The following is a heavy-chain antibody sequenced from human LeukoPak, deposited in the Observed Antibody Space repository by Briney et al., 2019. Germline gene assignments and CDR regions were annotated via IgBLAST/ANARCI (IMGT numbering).Heavy chain of an antibody. Sequence: ASVKVSCKASGYTFTGYYMHWVRQAPGQGLEWMGWINPNSGGTNYAQKFQGWVTMTRDTSISTAYMELSRLRSDDTAVYYCAWYYYDSSGYDAFDIWGQGTMVTVSS. CDR3: AWYYYDSSGYDAFDI. D-gene: IGHD3-22*01. J-gene: IGHJ3*02. V-gene: IGHV1-2*04. CDR1: GYTFTGYY. CDR2: INPNSGGT.